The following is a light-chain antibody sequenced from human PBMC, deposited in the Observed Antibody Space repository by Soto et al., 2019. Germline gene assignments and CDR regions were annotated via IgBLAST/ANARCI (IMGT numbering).Light chain of an antibody. V-gene: IGKV1-5*01. CDR3: LCYITYPWT. CDR2: DAS. CDR1: QSCRNS. J-gene: IGKJ1*01. Sequence: IRMTQSPSSFSASTGDRVTITCRASQSCRNSLAWYQQKAGKAPTLLIYDASTLQSGVPSRFSGSGSGTEFSLTISSLQPEDFATYYCLCYITYPWTFGQGTKVDIK.